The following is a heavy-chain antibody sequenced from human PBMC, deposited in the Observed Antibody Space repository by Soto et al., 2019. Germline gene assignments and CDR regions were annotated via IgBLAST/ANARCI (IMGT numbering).Heavy chain of an antibody. CDR1: GFSVSGNY. CDR3: ARDYGVRYFEF. D-gene: IGHD3-16*02. V-gene: IGHV3-66*01. J-gene: IGHJ4*02. CDR2: IYSGGDT. Sequence: PGGSLRLSCAASGFSVSGNYMSWVRQAPGKGLEWISIIYSGGDTFYAGSVKGRFLISRDISRNTLYLQMDSLTAEDTAMYFCARDYGVRYFEFWGPATLVTVSS.